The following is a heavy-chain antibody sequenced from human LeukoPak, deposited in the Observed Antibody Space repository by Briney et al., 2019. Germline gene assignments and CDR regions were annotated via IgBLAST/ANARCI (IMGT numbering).Heavy chain of an antibody. V-gene: IGHV3-30*04. Sequence: PGGSLRLSCAASGFTFSSYAMHWVRQAPGKGLEWVALISYDGSKNNYADSVKGRFTVSRDNSNNTLYLQMNSPRAEDTAVYYCARGGYNSDWSRIDYWGQGTLVTVSS. CDR2: ISYDGSKN. CDR3: ARGGYNSDWSRIDY. J-gene: IGHJ4*02. CDR1: GFTFSSYA. D-gene: IGHD6-19*01.